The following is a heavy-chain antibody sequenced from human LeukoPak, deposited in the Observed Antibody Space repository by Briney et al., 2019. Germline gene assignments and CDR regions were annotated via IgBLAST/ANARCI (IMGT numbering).Heavy chain of an antibody. CDR2: INGDGSST. CDR3: AGGELLLDY. D-gene: IGHD1-7*01. J-gene: IGHJ4*02. Sequence: PTGGSLRLSCAASGFTFSNHWMLWVRQAPGKGLVWVSRINGDGSSTSYADSVKGRFTISRDNAKNTLYLQMNSLRAEDTAVYYCAGGELLLDYWGQGTLVTVSS. V-gene: IGHV3-74*01. CDR1: GFTFSNHW.